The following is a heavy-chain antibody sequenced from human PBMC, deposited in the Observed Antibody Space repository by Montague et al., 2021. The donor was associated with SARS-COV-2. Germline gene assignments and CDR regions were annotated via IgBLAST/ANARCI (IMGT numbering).Heavy chain of an antibody. CDR2: IYWNDGK. CDR3: AHREEDNNGYSWFQP. D-gene: IGHD5-12*01. V-gene: IGHV2-5*01. J-gene: IGHJ5*02. Sequence: PALVKPTQTFTLICSFSGFSLGTRGAGVPWIRQPPGKALEWLGTIYWNDGKYYNSSLQSRLSMSKDTSKNQVVLILTDVDPADTATYLCAHREEDNNGYSWFQPWGQGTLVTVSS. CDR1: GFSLGTRGAG.